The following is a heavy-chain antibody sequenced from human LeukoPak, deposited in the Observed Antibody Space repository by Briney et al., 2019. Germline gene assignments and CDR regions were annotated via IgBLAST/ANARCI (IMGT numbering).Heavy chain of an antibody. V-gene: IGHV4-31*03. D-gene: IGHD4-17*01. J-gene: IGHJ4*02. CDR2: IYYSGST. Sequence: SETLSLTCTVSGGSISSGGYYWSWIRQHPGKGLEWIGYIYYSGSTYYNPSLKSRVTISVDTSKNQFSLKLSSVTAADTAVYYCAREPTVTESPFDSWGQGTLVTVSS. CDR3: AREPTVTESPFDS. CDR1: GGSISSGGYY.